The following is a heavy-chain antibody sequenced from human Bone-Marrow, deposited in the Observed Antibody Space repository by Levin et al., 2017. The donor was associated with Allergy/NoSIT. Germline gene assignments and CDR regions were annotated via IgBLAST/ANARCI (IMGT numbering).Heavy chain of an antibody. Sequence: GGSLRLSCAASGFAFSSYSMDWVRQAPGKGLEWVSYITSSSSNMYYADSVKGRFTISRDNSKNSLYLQMNSLRDEDTAVYYCAARSQGRRDFGIWGQGTMVIVSS. J-gene: IGHJ3*02. CDR2: ITSSSSNM. CDR1: GFAFSSYS. V-gene: IGHV3-48*02. CDR3: AARSQGRRDFGI. D-gene: IGHD3-10*01.